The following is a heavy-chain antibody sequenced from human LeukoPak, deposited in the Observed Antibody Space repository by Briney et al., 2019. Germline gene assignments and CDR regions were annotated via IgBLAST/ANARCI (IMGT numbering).Heavy chain of an antibody. CDR2: IHYSGST. D-gene: IGHD3-16*01. Sequence: PSETLSLTCTVSGGSISGYYWSWIRQPPGKGLEWIGYIHYSGSTNYNPSLKSRVIISVDTSKNQFSLKLSSVTAADTAVYYCARIIIMSYRYFDYWGQGTLVTVSS. V-gene: IGHV4-59*01. J-gene: IGHJ4*02. CDR1: GGSISGYY. CDR3: ARIIIMSYRYFDY.